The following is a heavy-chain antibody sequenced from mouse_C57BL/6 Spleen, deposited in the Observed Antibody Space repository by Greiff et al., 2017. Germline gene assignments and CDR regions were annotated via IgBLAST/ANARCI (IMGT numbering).Heavy chain of an antibody. J-gene: IGHJ3*01. CDR2: IDPEDGET. CDR3: AGPWEDRAFAY. V-gene: IGHV14-2*01. Sequence: EVQLQQSGAELVKPGASVKLSCTASGFNIKDYYMHWVKQRTEQGLEWIGRIDPEDGETKYAPKFQGKATITANTSSNPAYLQLSSRASEDTALSYCAGPWEDRAFAYWGQGTLVTVSA. D-gene: IGHD4-1*01. CDR1: GFNIKDYY.